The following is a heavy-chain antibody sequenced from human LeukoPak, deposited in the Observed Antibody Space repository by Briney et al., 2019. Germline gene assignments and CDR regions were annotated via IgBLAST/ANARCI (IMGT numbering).Heavy chain of an antibody. CDR2: IIPILGIA. J-gene: IGHJ4*02. D-gene: IGHD4-17*01. CDR3: ARGMTTVTTYFDY. V-gene: IGHV1-69*04. Sequence: SVKVSCKASGGTFSSYAIGWVRQAPGQGLEWMGRIIPILGIANYAQKFQGRVTITADKSTSTAYMELSSLRSEDTAVYYCARGMTTVTTYFDYWGQGTLVTVSS. CDR1: GGTFSSYA.